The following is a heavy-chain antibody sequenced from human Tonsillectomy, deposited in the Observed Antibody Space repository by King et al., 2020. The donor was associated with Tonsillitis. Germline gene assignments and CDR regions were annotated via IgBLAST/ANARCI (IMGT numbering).Heavy chain of an antibody. V-gene: IGHV4-34*01. J-gene: IGHJ6*02. CDR2: VDHRGST. CDR1: GGSFSGYY. Sequence: VQLQQWGAGLLKPSETLSLTCAVYGGSFSGYYWSWIRQPPGKGLEWSGEVDHRGSTKYKPSLKSRVTISVDTSKNQFTLKLSSVTAADTAVYYWARSPTNYYYGMDVWGQGTTVTVSS. D-gene: IGHD1-1*01. CDR3: ARSPTNYYYGMDV.